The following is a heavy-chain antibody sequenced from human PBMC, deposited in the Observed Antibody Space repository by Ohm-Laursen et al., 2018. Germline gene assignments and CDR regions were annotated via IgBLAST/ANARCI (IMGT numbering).Heavy chain of an antibody. CDR3: ASTASGAAY. V-gene: IGHV3-21*01. D-gene: IGHD2-15*01. CDR1: GFTVSSNY. J-gene: IGHJ4*02. Sequence: GSLRLSCAASGFTVSSNYMNWVRQAPGKGLEWVSSISSSSSYIYYADSVKGRFTISRDNAKNSLYLQMNSLRAEDTAVYCCASTASGAAYWGQGTLVTVSS. CDR2: ISSSSSYI.